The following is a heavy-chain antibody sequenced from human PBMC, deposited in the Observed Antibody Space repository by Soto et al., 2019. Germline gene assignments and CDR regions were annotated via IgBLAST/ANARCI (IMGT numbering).Heavy chain of an antibody. CDR1: GYTFTSYG. D-gene: IGHD3-9*01. CDR2: ISAYNGNT. CDR3: ARGGNYDILTGYPQEFDY. V-gene: IGHV1-18*01. J-gene: IGHJ4*02. Sequence: GASVKASCKASGYTFTSYGISWVRQSPGQGLEWMGWISAYNGNTNYAQKLQGRVTMTTETSTSTAYMELRSLRSDDTAVYYCARGGNYDILTGYPQEFDYWGQGTLVTVSS.